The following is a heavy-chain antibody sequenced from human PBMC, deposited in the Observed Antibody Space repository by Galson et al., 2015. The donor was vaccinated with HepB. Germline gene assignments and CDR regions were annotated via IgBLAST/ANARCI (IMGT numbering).Heavy chain of an antibody. CDR3: ASHKSVDTVMINEHYGMDV. D-gene: IGHD5-18*01. CDR1: GGTFSSYA. Sequence: SVKVSCKASGGTFSSYAISWVRQAPGQGLEWMGGIIPIFYTTNYAQKFQGRVTITADESTSTAYMELSSLRSEDTAVYYCASHKSVDTVMINEHYGMDVWGQGTTVTVSS. CDR2: IIPIFYTT. J-gene: IGHJ6*02. V-gene: IGHV1-69*13.